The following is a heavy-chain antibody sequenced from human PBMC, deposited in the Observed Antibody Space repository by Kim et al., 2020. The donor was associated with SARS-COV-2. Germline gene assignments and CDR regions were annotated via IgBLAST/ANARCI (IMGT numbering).Heavy chain of an antibody. V-gene: IGHV5-51*01. Sequence: GESLKISCEASGYSFTNYWIGWVRQLPGKGLEWMGIIYPGDSDTRYSPSFQGQVTISADKCISTAYLQWSSLQASDTAMYYCARPGAGGGNYFQYWGQGTLVTVSS. D-gene: IGHD6-13*01. CDR1: GYSFTNYW. J-gene: IGHJ4*02. CDR2: IYPGDSDT. CDR3: ARPGAGGGNYFQY.